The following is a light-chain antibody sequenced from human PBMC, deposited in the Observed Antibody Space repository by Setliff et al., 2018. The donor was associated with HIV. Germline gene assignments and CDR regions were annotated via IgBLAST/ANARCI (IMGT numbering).Light chain of an antibody. V-gene: IGLV2-14*03. CDR3: SSYTASSTLV. Sequence: QSALTQPASVSGSPGQSITLSCTGTSSDVGSYNFVSWYQQHPGRAPKLMIYDVSQRPSGVSDRFSGSKSGITASLTISGLQPEDESDYYCSSYTASSTLVFGGGTK. CDR2: DVS. J-gene: IGLJ3*02. CDR1: SSDVGSYNF.